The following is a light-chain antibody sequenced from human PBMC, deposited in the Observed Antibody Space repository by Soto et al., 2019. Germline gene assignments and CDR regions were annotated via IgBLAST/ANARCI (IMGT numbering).Light chain of an antibody. V-gene: IGKV3-15*01. Sequence: IVITQSPATLSVSPGERATLSCRASQSVGSTLAWYQQTRGEAPRLLIHAASTTATSIPARCSGSGSRTGFTITISSRQPEDFAVYYWQQRTSWPPRTFGGGTQVDIK. J-gene: IGKJ4*01. CDR1: QSVGST. CDR2: AAS. CDR3: QQRTSWPPRT.